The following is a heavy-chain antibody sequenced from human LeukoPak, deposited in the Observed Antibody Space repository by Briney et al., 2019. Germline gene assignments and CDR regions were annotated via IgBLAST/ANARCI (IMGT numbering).Heavy chain of an antibody. J-gene: IGHJ5*01. CDR3: AKDLREAGYSSSWFDY. Sequence: PGRSLRLSCAASGFTFDDYAMHWARQAPGKGLEWVSGISWNSGSIGYADSVKGRFTISRDNAKNSLYLQMNSLRAEDTALYYCAKDLREAGYSSSWFDYWGQGTLVTVSS. V-gene: IGHV3-9*01. D-gene: IGHD6-13*01. CDR1: GFTFDDYA. CDR2: ISWNSGSI.